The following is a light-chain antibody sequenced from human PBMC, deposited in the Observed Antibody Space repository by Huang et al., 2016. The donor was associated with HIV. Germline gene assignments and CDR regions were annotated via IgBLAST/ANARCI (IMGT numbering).Light chain of an antibody. Sequence: DIQMTQSPSSLSASVGDGVTINCRASQKVGSSLSWFQQRPGKAPKALIYAASRLHTGVPSKFSGTGSGTNFTLTINSLGPEDFATYYCQQSSSLPRTYGGGTKVDI. CDR1: QKVGSS. CDR3: QQSSSLPRT. CDR2: AAS. V-gene: IGKV1-39*01. J-gene: IGKJ4*01.